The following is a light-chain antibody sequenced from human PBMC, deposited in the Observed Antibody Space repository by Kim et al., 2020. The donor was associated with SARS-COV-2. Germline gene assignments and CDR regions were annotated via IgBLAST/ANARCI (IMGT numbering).Light chain of an antibody. CDR3: QQYYSTPNT. V-gene: IGKV4-1*01. Sequence: ATINCKSSQSVLYSANNKNYLAWYQQKPGQPPKLLIYWASTRESGVPDRFSGRGSGTDFTLTISSLQAEDVAVYYCQQYYSTPNTFGQGTRLEIK. CDR1: QSVLYSANNKNY. J-gene: IGKJ5*01. CDR2: WAS.